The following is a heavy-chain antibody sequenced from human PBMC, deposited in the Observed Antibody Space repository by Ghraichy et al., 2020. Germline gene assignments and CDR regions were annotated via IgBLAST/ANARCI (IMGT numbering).Heavy chain of an antibody. CDR1: GGTFSSYA. D-gene: IGHD2-15*01. CDR3: ATLPRADIVVVVAATPL. J-gene: IGHJ4*02. V-gene: IGHV1-69*01. CDR2: IIPIFGTA. Sequence: VSCKASGGTFSSYAISWVRQAPGQGLEWMGGIIPIFGTANYAQKFQGRVTITADESTSTAYMELSSLRSEDTAVYYCATLPRADIVVVVAATPLWGQGTLVTVSS.